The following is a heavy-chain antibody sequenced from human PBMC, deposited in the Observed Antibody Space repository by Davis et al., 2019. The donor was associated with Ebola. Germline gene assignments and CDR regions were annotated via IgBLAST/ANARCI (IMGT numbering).Heavy chain of an antibody. J-gene: IGHJ6*02. CDR1: GYTFTSYY. CDR2: IIPIFGTA. D-gene: IGHD3-3*01. CDR3: ARGHESTIFGVVINPHYYYGMDV. V-gene: IGHV1-69*13. Sequence: SVKVSCKASGYTFTSYYMHWVRQAPGQGLEWMGGIIPIFGTANYAQKFQGRVTITADESTSTAYMELSSLRSEDTAVYYCARGHESTIFGVVINPHYYYGMDVWGQGTTVTVSS.